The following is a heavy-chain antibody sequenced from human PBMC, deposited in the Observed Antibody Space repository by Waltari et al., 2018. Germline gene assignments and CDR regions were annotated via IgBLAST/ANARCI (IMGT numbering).Heavy chain of an antibody. CDR1: GYSISSGYY. Sequence: QVQLQESGPGLVKPSETLSLTCAVSGYSISSGYYWGWIRQPPGKGLEWIGSIYHSGSTYYNPPLKSRVTISVDTSKNQFSLKLSSVTAADTAVYYCARGLDSSGWYGDYFDYWGQGTLVTVSS. CDR2: IYHSGST. CDR3: ARGLDSSGWYGDYFDY. V-gene: IGHV4-38-2*01. J-gene: IGHJ4*02. D-gene: IGHD6-19*01.